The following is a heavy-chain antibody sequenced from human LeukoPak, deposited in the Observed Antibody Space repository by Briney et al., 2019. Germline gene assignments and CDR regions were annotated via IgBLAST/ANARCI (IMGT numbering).Heavy chain of an antibody. J-gene: IGHJ5*02. CDR2: INPNSGGT. CDR3: ALQLELHEYNWFDP. CDR1: GYTFTGYY. Sequence: ASVKVSCKASGYTFTGYYMHWVRQAPRQGLEWMGRINPNSGGTNYAQKFQGRVTMTRDTSISTAYMELSRLRSDDTAVYYCALQLELHEYNWFDPWGQGTLVTVSS. V-gene: IGHV1-2*06. D-gene: IGHD1-1*01.